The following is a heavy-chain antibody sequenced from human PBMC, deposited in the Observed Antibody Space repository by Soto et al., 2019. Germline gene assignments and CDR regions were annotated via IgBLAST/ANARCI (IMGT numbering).Heavy chain of an antibody. D-gene: IGHD2-15*01. CDR3: ASGYCSGGSCYLDDD. CDR1: GFTFSSYS. J-gene: IGHJ4*02. CDR2: ISSSSSYI. Sequence: GALRLSCAASGFTFSSYSMNWVRQAPGKGLEWVSSISSSSSYIYYADSVKGRFTISRDNAKNSLYLQMNSLRAEDTAVYYCASGYCSGGSCYLDDDWGQGPLATVPS. V-gene: IGHV3-21*01.